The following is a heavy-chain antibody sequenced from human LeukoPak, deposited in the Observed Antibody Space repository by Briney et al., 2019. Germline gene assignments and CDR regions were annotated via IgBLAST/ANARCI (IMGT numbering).Heavy chain of an antibody. CDR3: ARGDYYGSGSYLFDY. CDR1: GFTFSTYC. Sequence: GGSLRLSCAASGFTFSTYCMSWVRQAPGKGLEWVANINQDGSEKYHVDSVKGRFTISRDNADNSLYLQMSSLRADDTAVYYCARGDYYGSGSYLFDYWGQGTLVSVSS. CDR2: INQDGSEK. V-gene: IGHV3-7*03. D-gene: IGHD3-10*01. J-gene: IGHJ4*02.